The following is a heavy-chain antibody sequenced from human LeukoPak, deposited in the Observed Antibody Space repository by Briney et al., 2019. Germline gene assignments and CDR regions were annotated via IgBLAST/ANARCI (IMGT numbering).Heavy chain of an antibody. CDR2: IYSGGST. J-gene: IGHJ4*02. V-gene: IGHV3-53*01. D-gene: IGHD1-1*01. Sequence: TGGSLRLSCAASGFTFSDAWMSWVRQAPGKGLEWVSLIYSGGSTYYADSVKGRFTISRDNSKYTVYLQMNSLTAEDTAVYYCARDLAGTTDYWGQGTLVTVSS. CDR3: ARDLAGTTDY. CDR1: GFTFSDAW.